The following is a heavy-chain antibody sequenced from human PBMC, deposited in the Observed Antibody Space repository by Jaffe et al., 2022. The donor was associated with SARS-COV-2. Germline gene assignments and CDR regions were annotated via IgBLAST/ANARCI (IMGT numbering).Heavy chain of an antibody. CDR1: GGSFSGYY. J-gene: IGHJ4*02. CDR2: INHSGST. D-gene: IGHD3-10*01. V-gene: IGHV4-34*01. CDR3: ARGSGDTGRPLDY. Sequence: QVQLQQWGAGLLKPSETLSLTCAVYGGSFSGYYWSWIRQPPGKGLEWIGEINHSGSTNYNPSLKSRVTISVDTSKNQFSLKLSSVTAADTAVYYCARGSGDTGRPLDYWGQGTLVTVSS.